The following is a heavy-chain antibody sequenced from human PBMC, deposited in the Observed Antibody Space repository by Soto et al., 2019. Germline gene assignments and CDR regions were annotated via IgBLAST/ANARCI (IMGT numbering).Heavy chain of an antibody. CDR3: ARDARGTRGFDKMDI. D-gene: IGHD3-9*01. CDR1: GYIFTGYH. CDR2: INPNSGDT. J-gene: IGHJ6*02. Sequence: ASVKVSCKASGYIFTGYHIPWVRQAPGRGLEWMGWINPNSGDTEYAQNFQGRVTMTRDTSFNLVYMEMSGLMSDDTAVYYCARDARGTRGFDKMDIWGQGTTVTVSS. V-gene: IGHV1-2*02.